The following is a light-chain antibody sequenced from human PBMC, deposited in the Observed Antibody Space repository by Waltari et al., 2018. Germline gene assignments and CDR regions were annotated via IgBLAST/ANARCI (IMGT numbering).Light chain of an antibody. CDR2: DDS. CDR1: NLGSKS. Sequence: SDVRTQPPSVSVAPGQTAKITCGGRNLGSKSVHWYQQRPGQAPQLLVFDDSARPSGIPDRFAGSHSGDTATLTISRVEAGDEADYYCQVWDSSSDWEFGEGTKLTV. V-gene: IGLV3-21*02. CDR3: QVWDSSSDWE. J-gene: IGLJ2*01.